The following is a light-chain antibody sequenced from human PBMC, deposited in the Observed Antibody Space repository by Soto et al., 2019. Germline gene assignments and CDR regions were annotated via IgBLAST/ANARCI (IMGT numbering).Light chain of an antibody. Sequence: IQMPQSPSSLSASVGDRVTITCRASQSISGYLNWYQQKTGKAPKLLIHAASSLQSGVPSRFSGSGSGTDFTLTINGLQPEDFATYYCQQCYITPITFGQGTRLEIK. J-gene: IGKJ5*01. CDR2: AAS. V-gene: IGKV1-39*01. CDR3: QQCYITPIT. CDR1: QSISGY.